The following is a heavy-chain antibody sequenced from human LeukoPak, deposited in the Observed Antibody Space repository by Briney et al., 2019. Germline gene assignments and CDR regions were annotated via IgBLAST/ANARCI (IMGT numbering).Heavy chain of an antibody. CDR3: ARTIYYYESTSYFSDAFDV. CDR2: ISGSGDRT. CDR1: GFTFSSYS. D-gene: IGHD3-22*01. V-gene: IGHV3-23*01. J-gene: IGHJ3*01. Sequence: GGSLRLSCAASGFTFSSYSMSWFRQAPGKGLEWVSSISGSGDRTYYQDPVKGRFTIPRDDAKNSLYLEMDSLRAEDTAVYYCARTIYYYESTSYFSDAFDVWGRGTMVTVSS.